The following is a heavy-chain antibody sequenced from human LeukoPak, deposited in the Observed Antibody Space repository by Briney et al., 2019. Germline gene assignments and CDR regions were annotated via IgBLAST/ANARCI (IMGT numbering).Heavy chain of an antibody. CDR2: INPSGGST. Sequence: ASVKVSCKASGYTFTSYYIHWVRQAPGQGLEWMGIINPSGGSTTYAQKFQGRVTITRDTSATTAYMELSSLRSEDTAVYYCARDPIGSRWPYYFDYWGQGTLVTVSS. CDR1: GYTFTSYY. D-gene: IGHD6-13*01. V-gene: IGHV1-46*01. J-gene: IGHJ4*02. CDR3: ARDPIGSRWPYYFDY.